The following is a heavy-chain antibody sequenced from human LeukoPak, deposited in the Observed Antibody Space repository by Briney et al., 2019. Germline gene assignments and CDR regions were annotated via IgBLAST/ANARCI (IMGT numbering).Heavy chain of an antibody. CDR1: GGSFSGYY. J-gene: IGHJ5*02. V-gene: IGHV4-34*01. D-gene: IGHD3-3*01. CDR2: INHSGST. CDR3: ARATNYYDFWSGYQFDP. Sequence: SETLSLTCAVYGGSFSGYYWSWIRQPPGKGLEWIGEINHSGSTNYNPSLKSRVTISVDTSKNQFSLKLSSVTAADTAVYYCARATNYYDFWSGYQFDPWGQGTLVTVSS.